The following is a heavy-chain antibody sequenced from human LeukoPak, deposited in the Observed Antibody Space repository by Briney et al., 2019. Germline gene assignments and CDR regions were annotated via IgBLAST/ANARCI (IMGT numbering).Heavy chain of an antibody. Sequence: GGSLRLSCAASGVTLSSYSMNWVRQAPGKGMEWVSSISSSSSYIYSAGSVKGQFTISRDSAKISLYLQMNSLRAEDTAVYCCARHLLFLAYGVSLLDYWGQGTLVTVSS. CDR2: ISSSSSYI. CDR1: GVTLSSYS. V-gene: IGHV3-21*01. J-gene: IGHJ4*02. D-gene: IGHD4-17*01. CDR3: ARHLLFLAYGVSLLDY.